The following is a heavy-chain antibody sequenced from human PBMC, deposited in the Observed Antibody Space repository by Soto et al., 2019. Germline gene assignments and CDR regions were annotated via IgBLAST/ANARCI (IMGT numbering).Heavy chain of an antibody. CDR3: ARSSGGNFGIIIEGTNWFDP. CDR2: INPHGCST. Sequence: SXKVSYKAPRDTXTSYYIDLVRQAPGQGLEWMGVINPHGCSTAYAQKFKGRVTFTRDTSASTVYMEVRSLTSEDTSMYYCARSSGGNFGIIIEGTNWFDPWGQGTLGTVSS. D-gene: IGHD1-26*01. CDR1: RDTXTSYY. V-gene: IGHV1-46*01. J-gene: IGHJ5*02.